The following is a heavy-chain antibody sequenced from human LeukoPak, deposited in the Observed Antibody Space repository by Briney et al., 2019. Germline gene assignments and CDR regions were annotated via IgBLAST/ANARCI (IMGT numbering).Heavy chain of an antibody. Sequence: PGGSLRLSCAASGFTFNNYAMIWVRKAPGKGLEWVSLISGTGNSIYYADSVKGRLTISRDNSKNTLFLQTNSLRAEDTAVYYCVKEPGNISAGYWGQGTLVTVSS. CDR2: ISGTGNSI. V-gene: IGHV3-23*01. D-gene: IGHD2/OR15-2a*01. CDR1: GFTFNNYA. J-gene: IGHJ4*02. CDR3: VKEPGNISAGY.